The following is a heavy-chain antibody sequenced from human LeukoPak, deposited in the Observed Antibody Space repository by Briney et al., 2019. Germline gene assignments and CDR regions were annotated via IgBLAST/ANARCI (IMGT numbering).Heavy chain of an antibody. CDR2: ISSSSSYI. CDR3: ARGEYSGYCFDY. D-gene: IGHD3-22*01. CDR1: GFTFSSYS. V-gene: IGHV3-21*01. Sequence: GGSLRLSRAASGFTFSSYSMNWVRQAPGKGLEWVSSISSSSSYIYYADSVKGRFTISRDNAKNSLYLQMNSLRAEDTAVYYCARGEYSGYCFDYWGQGTLVTVSS. J-gene: IGHJ4*02.